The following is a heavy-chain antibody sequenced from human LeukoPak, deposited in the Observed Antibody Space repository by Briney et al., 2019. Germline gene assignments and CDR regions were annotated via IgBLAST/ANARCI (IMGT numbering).Heavy chain of an antibody. CDR2: INIGNGNT. J-gene: IGHJ4*02. Sequence: ASVKVSCKASGYTFTGYYMHWVRQAPGQRPEWMGWINIGNGNTIYSQRFQGRVTITRDISATTAYMELTSLISEDTAIYYCVRDLGTGSFLFYWGQGTLVTVSS. CDR1: GYTFTGYY. V-gene: IGHV1-3*04. CDR3: VRDLGTGSFLFY. D-gene: IGHD2-8*02.